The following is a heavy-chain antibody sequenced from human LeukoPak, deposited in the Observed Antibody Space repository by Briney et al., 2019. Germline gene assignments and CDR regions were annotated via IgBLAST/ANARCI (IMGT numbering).Heavy chain of an antibody. CDR1: GGSISSYY. D-gene: IGHD7-27*01. J-gene: IGHJ3*02. CDR3: ARHPGEYDAFDI. Sequence: SETLSLTCTVSGGSISSYYWSCIRQPAGKGLEWIGRIYTSGSSNYNPSLKSRVTMSVDTSKNQFSLKLSSVTAADTAVYYCARHPGEYDAFDIWGQGTMVTVSS. V-gene: IGHV4-4*07. CDR2: IYTSGSS.